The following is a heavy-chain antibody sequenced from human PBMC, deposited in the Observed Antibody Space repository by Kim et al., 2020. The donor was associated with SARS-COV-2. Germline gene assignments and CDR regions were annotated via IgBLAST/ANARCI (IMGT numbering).Heavy chain of an antibody. CDR1: GGSISSSSYY. J-gene: IGHJ4*02. CDR2: IYYSGST. Sequence: SETLSLTCTVSGGSISSSSYYWGWIRQPPGKGLEWIGSIYYSGSTYYNPSLKSRVTISVDTSKNQFSLKLSSVTAADTAVYYCASPYYYDKNFDYWGQGTLVTVSS. D-gene: IGHD3-22*01. CDR3: ASPYYYDKNFDY. V-gene: IGHV4-39*01.